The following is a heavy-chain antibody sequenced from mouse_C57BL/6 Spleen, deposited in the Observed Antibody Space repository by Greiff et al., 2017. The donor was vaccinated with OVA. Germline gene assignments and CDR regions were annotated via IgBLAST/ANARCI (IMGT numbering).Heavy chain of an antibody. CDR2: ISDGGSYT. J-gene: IGHJ4*01. Sequence: EVNVVESGGGLVKPGGSLKLSCAASGFTFSSYAMSWVRQTPEKRLEWVATISDGGSYTYYPDNVKGRFTISRDNAKNKLYLQMSHLKSEDTAMYYCARKLRPIYYAMDYWGQGTSVTVSS. CDR3: ARKLRPIYYAMDY. CDR1: GFTFSSYA. D-gene: IGHD1-1*01. V-gene: IGHV5-4*03.